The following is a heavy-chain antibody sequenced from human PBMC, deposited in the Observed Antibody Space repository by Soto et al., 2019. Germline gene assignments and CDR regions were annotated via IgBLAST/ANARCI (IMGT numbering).Heavy chain of an antibody. CDR2: IYHIGNT. CDR1: GGSFSGYY. V-gene: IGHV4-34*01. Sequence: SETLSLTCAVYGGSFSGYYWSWIRQPPGQGLEWVGGIYHIGNTYYNSSLGSRVVISVDKSKNQFSLKLSSVTAADTAVYYCAKIFGVVENWGQGTLVTVSS. J-gene: IGHJ4*02. CDR3: AKIFGVVEN. D-gene: IGHD3-3*01.